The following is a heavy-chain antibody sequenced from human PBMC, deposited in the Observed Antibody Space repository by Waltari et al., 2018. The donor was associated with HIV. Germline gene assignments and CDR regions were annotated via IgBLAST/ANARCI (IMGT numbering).Heavy chain of an antibody. CDR1: GGSVINSDYY. J-gene: IGHJ6*02. CDR3: ARRPRMAAFYLYYGMDV. D-gene: IGHD2-8*01. CDR2: IYYTGTT. V-gene: IGHV4-39*01. Sequence: QLQLQQSGPGLVKPSETLSLTCTVSGGSVINSDYYCDSIRQSPGKGLEWIGNIYYTGTTFYNPSLKSRVTMSADLSRNQFSLRLNSVTAADTAIYYCARRPRMAAFYLYYGMDVWGQGTTVTVSS.